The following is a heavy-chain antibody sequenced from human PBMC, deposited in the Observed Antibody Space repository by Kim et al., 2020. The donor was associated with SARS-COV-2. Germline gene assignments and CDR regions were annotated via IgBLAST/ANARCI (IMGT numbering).Heavy chain of an antibody. CDR1: GFTFSDSN. CDR2: IKDKGNNYAT. Sequence: GGSLRLSCAASGFTFSDSNIHWVRQASGKGLEWVGRIKDKGNNYATEYAASGKGRVTMSRDDSKNTAILQMNSLKTEDTAVYYCTGYGFLEGWFDSWG. V-gene: IGHV3-73*01. J-gene: IGHJ5*01. CDR3: TGYGFLEGWFDS. D-gene: IGHD6-13*01.